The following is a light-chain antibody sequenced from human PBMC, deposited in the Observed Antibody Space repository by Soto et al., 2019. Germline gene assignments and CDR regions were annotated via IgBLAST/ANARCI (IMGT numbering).Light chain of an antibody. Sequence: QSVLTQPPSASGTPGQRVTISCSGSSSNIGKFYVYWYQQLPGTAPKLLLHKNNQRPLGVPDRFSGSKSGTSASLAISGLRSEDEADYYCAAWDDSLSGPGVFGGGTQLTVL. CDR2: KNN. CDR3: AAWDDSLSGPGV. CDR1: SSNIGKFY. J-gene: IGLJ7*01. V-gene: IGLV1-47*01.